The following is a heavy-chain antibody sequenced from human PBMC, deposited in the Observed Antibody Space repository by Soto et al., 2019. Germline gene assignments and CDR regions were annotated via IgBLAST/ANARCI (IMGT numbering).Heavy chain of an antibody. CDR3: ARGPRRYMDV. CDR2: INHSGST. Sequence: QVQLQQWGAGLLKPSETLSLTCAVYGGSFSGYYWSWIRQPPGKGLEWIGEINHSGSTNYNPSLKSRVTISVDTSKNQFSLKLSSVTAADTAVYYCARGPRRYMDVWGKGTTVTVSS. CDR1: GGSFSGYY. V-gene: IGHV4-34*01. J-gene: IGHJ6*03.